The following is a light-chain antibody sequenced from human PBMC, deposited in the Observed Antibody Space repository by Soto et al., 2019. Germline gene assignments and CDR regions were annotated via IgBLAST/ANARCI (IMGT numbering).Light chain of an antibody. V-gene: IGLV2-11*01. CDR3: SAYTTTTTLI. CDR2: DVN. J-gene: IGLJ1*01. CDR1: SSDVGGYHY. Sequence: QSVLTQPRSVSGSPGQSVTLSCTGTSSDVGGYHYVSWYQHHPGKAPKIIIYDVNKRPSGVPDRFSGSKSGNTASLTISGLQTEDEADYYCSAYTTTTTLIFGTGTKLTVL.